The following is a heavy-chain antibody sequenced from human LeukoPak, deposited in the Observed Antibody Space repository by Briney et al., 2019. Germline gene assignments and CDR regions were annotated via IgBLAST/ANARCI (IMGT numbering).Heavy chain of an antibody. Sequence: SETLSLTCTVSGGSISSSSYYWVWIRQPPGKGREGFGRIDYSGSTYDNPALKSRVTISVDTSKNQFYLKLRSVTPAETAVYYCESARLYDYVWGSYRSAPGDLGYYFDYWGQGTLVTVSS. CDR1: GGSISSSSYY. CDR2: IDYSGST. V-gene: IGHV4-39*07. CDR3: ESARLYDYVWGSYRSAPGDLGYYFDY. J-gene: IGHJ4*02. D-gene: IGHD3-16*02.